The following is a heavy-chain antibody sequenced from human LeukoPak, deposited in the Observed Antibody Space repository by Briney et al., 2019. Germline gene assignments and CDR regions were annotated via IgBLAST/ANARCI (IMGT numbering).Heavy chain of an antibody. J-gene: IGHJ4*02. Sequence: PGRSLRLSCVASGFTFSSHGMHWVRQAPGKGLEWVAVTSYDGSTKYYADSAKGRFNISRDNSKNTLYLQMNSLRVDDTAVYYCAKDATLFGDQYFDYWGQGTLVIVSS. CDR3: AKDATLFGDQYFDY. D-gene: IGHD3-10*01. CDR2: TSYDGSTK. V-gene: IGHV3-30*18. CDR1: GFTFSSHG.